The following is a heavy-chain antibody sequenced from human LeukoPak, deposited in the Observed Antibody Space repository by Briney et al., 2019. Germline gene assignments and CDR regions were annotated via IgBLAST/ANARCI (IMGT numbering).Heavy chain of an antibody. CDR1: GFTFSSYS. D-gene: IGHD2-15*01. J-gene: IGHJ4*02. CDR2: ISSSSYI. V-gene: IGHV3-21*01. Sequence: PGGSLRLSCAASGFTFSSYSMNWVRQAPGKGLEWVSSISSSSYIYYADSVKGRFTISRDNTKNSLYLQMNSLRAEDTAVYYCARLCSGGSCPLRYWGQGTLVTVSS. CDR3: ARLCSGGSCPLRY.